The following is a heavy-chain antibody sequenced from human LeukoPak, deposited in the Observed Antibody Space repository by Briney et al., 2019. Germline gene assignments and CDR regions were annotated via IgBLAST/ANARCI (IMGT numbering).Heavy chain of an antibody. CDR1: GGSISSGGHS. D-gene: IGHD6-13*01. J-gene: IGHJ5*02. CDR2: IYHSGST. Sequence: KPSETLSLTCAVSGGSISSGGHSWSWIRQPPGKGLEWIGYIYHSGSTYYNPSLKSRVTISVDRSKNQFSLKLSSVTAADTAVYYCAIRPQSCSWYGAIWFDPWGQGTLVTVSS. CDR3: AIRPQSCSWYGAIWFDP. V-gene: IGHV4-30-2*01.